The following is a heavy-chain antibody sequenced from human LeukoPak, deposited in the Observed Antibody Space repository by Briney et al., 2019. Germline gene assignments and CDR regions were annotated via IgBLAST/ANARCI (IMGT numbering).Heavy chain of an antibody. CDR2: MNPNSGNT. Sequence: ASVKVSCTASGYTFTSYDINWVRQATGQGLEWMGWMNPNSGNTGYAQKFQGRVTMTRNTSISTAYMELGSLRSEDTAVYYCARESSPPHYDFWSGYYYYGMDVWGQGTTVTVSS. CDR3: ARESSPPHYDFWSGYYYYGMDV. D-gene: IGHD3-3*01. V-gene: IGHV1-8*01. CDR1: GYTFTSYD. J-gene: IGHJ6*02.